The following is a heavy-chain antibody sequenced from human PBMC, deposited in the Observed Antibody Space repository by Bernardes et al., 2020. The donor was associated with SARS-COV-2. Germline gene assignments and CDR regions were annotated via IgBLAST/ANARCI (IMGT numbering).Heavy chain of an antibody. V-gene: IGHV3-74*01. Sequence: GGSLRLSCVASGLSRYWKHWVRQAPGKGKVWDSRIEPDGSRIDYADSVRGRFTISRDNAKDTLYLQMNSLTADDTAVYYCARDFGGASDYWGKGTLVNVSS. J-gene: IGHJ4*02. CDR1: GLSRYW. CDR2: IEPDGSRI. D-gene: IGHD2-21*01. CDR3: ARDFGGASDY.